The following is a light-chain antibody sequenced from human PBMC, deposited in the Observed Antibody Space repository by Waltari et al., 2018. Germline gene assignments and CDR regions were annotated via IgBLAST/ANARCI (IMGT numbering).Light chain of an antibody. CDR3: QSFDSSLSASV. Sequence: QSVLTQPPSMSGAPGQKVTIPCTGGSSNFGAGYDVHWYQQFPGTAPKLLIFGNINRPAGVPGRFSGSRSGTSASLAIAGLQSEDEAVYYCQSFDSSLSASVFGGGTKLTVL. J-gene: IGLJ3*02. CDR1: SSNFGAGYD. V-gene: IGLV1-40*01. CDR2: GNI.